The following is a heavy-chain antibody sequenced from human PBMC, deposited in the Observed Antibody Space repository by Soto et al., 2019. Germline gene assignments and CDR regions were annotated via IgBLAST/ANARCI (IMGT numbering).Heavy chain of an antibody. Sequence: PGGSLRLSCAVSGFTLSTFAMHWVRQAPGKGLEWVATTSYDGLNTFYGESVRGRFSISRDTSKNTLFLQMNSLKTEDTAVYYCAKSSSGLRDYFDSWGRETLVTVSS. J-gene: IGHJ4*02. V-gene: IGHV3-30-3*02. CDR3: AKSSSGLRDYFDS. CDR1: GFTLSTFA. D-gene: IGHD3-10*01. CDR2: TSYDGLNT.